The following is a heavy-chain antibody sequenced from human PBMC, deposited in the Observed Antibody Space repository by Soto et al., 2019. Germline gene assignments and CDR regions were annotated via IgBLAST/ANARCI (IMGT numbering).Heavy chain of an antibody. CDR2: IHYSGNT. D-gene: IGHD3-3*01. CDR1: DLYISNYY. V-gene: IGHV4-59*08. CDR3: ARGHYDFWSGYFATIDY. J-gene: IGHJ4*02. Sequence: SETKSHTNTFSDLYISNYYLILIRQKPGKGLEWIGYIHYSGNTKYNPSLKSRVTISADTSKDQFSLKLTSVTAADTAVYYCARGHYDFWSGYFATIDYGGQGTLVTV.